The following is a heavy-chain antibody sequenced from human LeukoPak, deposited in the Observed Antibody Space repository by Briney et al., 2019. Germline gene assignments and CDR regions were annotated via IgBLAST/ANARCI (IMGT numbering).Heavy chain of an antibody. V-gene: IGHV4-59*11. CDR1: GGSITSHY. CDR3: ARSVAVAGYYFDY. D-gene: IGHD6-19*01. Sequence: PSETLSLTCTVSGGSITSHYWSWIRQPPGKGLEWIGYIYYSGSTNYNPSLKSRVTMSVATSKNQFSLKLSSVTAADTAVYYCARSVAVAGYYFDYWGQGTLVTVSS. J-gene: IGHJ4*02. CDR2: IYYSGST.